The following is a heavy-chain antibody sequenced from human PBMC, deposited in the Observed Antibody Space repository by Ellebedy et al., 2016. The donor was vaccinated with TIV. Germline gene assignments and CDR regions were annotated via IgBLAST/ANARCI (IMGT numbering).Heavy chain of an antibody. CDR3: AREFPAAASDWRFDL. V-gene: IGHV4-31*03. J-gene: IGHJ2*01. CDR1: GDSISSGDYY. CDR2: TYDSGRT. D-gene: IGHD6-13*01. Sequence: LRLXXTVFGDSISSGDYYWNWIRQRPGKGLEWMGYTYDSGRTYTNPSLQSRLSISVDTSQNQFSLRLTSVTVADTAVYYCAREFPAAASDWRFDLWGRGTLVTVSS.